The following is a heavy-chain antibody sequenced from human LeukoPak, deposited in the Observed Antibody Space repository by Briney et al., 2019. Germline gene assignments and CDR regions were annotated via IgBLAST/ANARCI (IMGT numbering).Heavy chain of an antibody. CDR3: ARLLNGGRPGGAWFDP. CDR2: INHSGST. V-gene: IGHV4-34*01. D-gene: IGHD4-23*01. Sequence: SETLSLTCAVYGGSFSGYYWSWIRQPPGKGLEWIGEINHSGSTYYNPSLKSRVTISVDTSKNQFSLKLSSVTAADTAVYYCARLLNGGRPGGAWFDPWGQGTLVTVSS. CDR1: GGSFSGYY. J-gene: IGHJ5*02.